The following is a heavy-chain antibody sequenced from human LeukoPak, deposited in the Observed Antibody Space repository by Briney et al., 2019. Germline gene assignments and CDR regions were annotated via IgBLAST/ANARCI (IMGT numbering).Heavy chain of an antibody. D-gene: IGHD6-19*01. Sequence: PSETLSLTCTVSGGSISAYYWSWIRQPPGKGLEWIGEINHSGSTNYNPSLKSRVTISVDTSKNQFSLKLSSVTAADTAVYYCARQSVRPQWLVPLYNWFDPWGQGTLVTVSS. CDR2: INHSGST. CDR1: GGSISAYY. CDR3: ARQSVRPQWLVPLYNWFDP. V-gene: IGHV4-34*01. J-gene: IGHJ5*02.